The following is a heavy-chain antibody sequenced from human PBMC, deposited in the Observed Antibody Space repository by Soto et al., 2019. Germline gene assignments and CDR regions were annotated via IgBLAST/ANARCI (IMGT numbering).Heavy chain of an antibody. V-gene: IGHV1-46*01. D-gene: IGHD3-10*01. J-gene: IGHJ4*02. CDR1: ESTFSSSF. CDR2: INPGGDSA. Sequence: QVQLVQSGADVKKPGTSVKISCTSSESTFSSSFVHWVRQSSGQGFEWMGIINPGGDSATYAQKFRGRLSVTRDTTANTFYLELSRLTTQDTAIYYCTRGLTTRTYYKWGQGTLVTVSS. CDR3: TRGLTTRTYYK.